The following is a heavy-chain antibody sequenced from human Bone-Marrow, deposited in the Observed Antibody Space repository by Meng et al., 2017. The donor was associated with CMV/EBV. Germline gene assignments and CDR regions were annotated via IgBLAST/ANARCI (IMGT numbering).Heavy chain of an antibody. CDR2: IRWDGGRT. J-gene: IGHJ4*02. CDR1: GFIFDDYA. D-gene: IGHD6-13*01. V-gene: IGHV3-43D*04. CDR3: AKDSPYHASSWHSVDY. Sequence: GGPLRLSCTAPGFIFDDYAMHWVRQAPGKGLEWVSLIRWDGGRTYYADSVKGRFTISRDNNKNFLYLQMNSLRPEDTALYYCAKDSPYHASSWHSVDYWGQGTLVTVSS.